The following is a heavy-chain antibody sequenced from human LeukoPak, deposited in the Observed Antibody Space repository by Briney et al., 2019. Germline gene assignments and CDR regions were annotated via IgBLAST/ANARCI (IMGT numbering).Heavy chain of an antibody. V-gene: IGHV3-21*01. D-gene: IGHD6-13*01. CDR3: ARALGSSLDY. CDR1: GFTFSSYS. Sequence: AGVSLRVSCAASGFTFSSYSMNWARQAPGKGLEWVSSISSSSCYIYYADSVKGRFTISRDNAKNSLYLQMNSLRAEDTAVYYCARALGSSLDYWGQGTLVTVSS. J-gene: IGHJ4*02. CDR2: ISSSSCYI.